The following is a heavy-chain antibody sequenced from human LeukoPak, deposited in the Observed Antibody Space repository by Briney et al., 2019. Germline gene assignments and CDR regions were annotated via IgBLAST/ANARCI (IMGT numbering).Heavy chain of an antibody. Sequence: AESLKISCKASGYSFTSDWIGWVRQLPRKGLEWRGINYPGDAETRYNPSFQSHVTISADKSINTAYLQMNSVSAEDTAIYYCAAYRQVLLPFEAWGEGSLVTV. D-gene: IGHD3-16*01. CDR1: GYSFTSDW. CDR2: NYPGDAET. J-gene: IGHJ5*02. CDR3: AAYRQVLLPFEA. V-gene: IGHV5-51*01.